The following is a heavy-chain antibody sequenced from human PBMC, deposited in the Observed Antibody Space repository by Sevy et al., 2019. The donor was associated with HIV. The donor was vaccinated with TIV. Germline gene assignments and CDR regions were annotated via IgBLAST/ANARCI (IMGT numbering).Heavy chain of an antibody. D-gene: IGHD2-2*01. V-gene: IGHV1-8*01. CDR1: GYTFTSYD. CDR3: ARGCSSTSCYAVGPTGMDV. CDR2: MNPNSGNT. J-gene: IGHJ6*02. Sequence: ASVKVSCKASGYTFTSYDINWVRQATGQGLEWMGWMNPNSGNTGYAQKFQGRVTMTRNTSISTAYMELSSLRSDDTAVYYCARGCSSTSCYAVGPTGMDVWGQGTTVTVSS.